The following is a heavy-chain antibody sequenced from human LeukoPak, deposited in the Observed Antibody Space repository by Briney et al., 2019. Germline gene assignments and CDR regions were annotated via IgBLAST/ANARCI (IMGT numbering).Heavy chain of an antibody. CDR1: GISFSTSG. CDR2: ISGGDGHS. Sequence: GSLRLSCATSGISFSTSGFSWVRLAPEKGLEWVSGISGGDGHSYYADSVRGRFTITRDNSKKTVDLQMNSLRAEDTAIYFCAWGWLQPFNSWGQGTLVTVSS. V-gene: IGHV3-23*01. D-gene: IGHD5-24*01. J-gene: IGHJ4*02. CDR3: AWGWLQPFNS.